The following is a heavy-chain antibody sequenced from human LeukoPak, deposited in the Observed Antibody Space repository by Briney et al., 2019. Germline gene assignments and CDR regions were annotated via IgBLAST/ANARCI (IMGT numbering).Heavy chain of an antibody. J-gene: IGHJ4*02. CDR1: GGSFSGYY. Sequence: SETLSLTCAVYGGSFSGYYWSWIRQPPGKGLEWIGEINHSGSTNYSPSLKSRVTISVDTSKNQFSLKLSSVTAADTAVYYCARASSLYSYGFDYWGQGTLVTVSS. D-gene: IGHD5-18*01. CDR3: ARASSLYSYGFDY. CDR2: INHSGST. V-gene: IGHV4-34*01.